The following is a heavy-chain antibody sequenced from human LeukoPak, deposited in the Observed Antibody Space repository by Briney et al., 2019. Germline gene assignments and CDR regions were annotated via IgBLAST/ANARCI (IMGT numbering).Heavy chain of an antibody. J-gene: IGHJ4*02. CDR1: GFTFSNYS. V-gene: IGHV3-21*01. CDR3: ARRYCSSTNCYAFDS. Sequence: GGSLRLSCAASGFTFSNYSMNWVRQAPGKGLEWVSSISNSGTYKYYADSLKGRFTISRDNAKNSLYLQMNTLRAEDTAVYYCARRYCSSTNCYAFDSWGQGTLVTVSS. CDR2: ISNSGTYK. D-gene: IGHD2-2*01.